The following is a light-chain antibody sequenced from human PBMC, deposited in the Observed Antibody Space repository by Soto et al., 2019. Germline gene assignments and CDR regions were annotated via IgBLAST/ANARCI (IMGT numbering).Light chain of an antibody. CDR3: QQYGSSPPWT. V-gene: IGKV3-20*01. Sequence: ESVLTQSPGTLSLSPGERVTLSCRASQSVSNNYLAWYQQKPGQAPRLLIYGASSRATGIPDRFSGSGSGTDFTLTISRLEPEDFAVYYCQQYGSSPPWTFGQGTKVEIK. CDR2: GAS. J-gene: IGKJ1*01. CDR1: QSVSNNY.